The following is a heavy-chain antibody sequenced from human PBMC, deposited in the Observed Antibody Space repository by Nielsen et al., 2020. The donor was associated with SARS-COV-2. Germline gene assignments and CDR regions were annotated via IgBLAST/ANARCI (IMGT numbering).Heavy chain of an antibody. V-gene: IGHV3-30-3*01. Sequence: GGSLRLSCAASGFTFSSYAMHWVRQAPGKGLEWVAVISYDGSNKYYADSVKGRFTISRDNSKNTLYLQMNSLRAEDTAVYYCARDRYYDFWSGSPAGDAFDIWGQGTMVTVSS. J-gene: IGHJ3*02. CDR1: GFTFSSYA. D-gene: IGHD3-3*01. CDR2: ISYDGSNK. CDR3: ARDRYYDFWSGSPAGDAFDI.